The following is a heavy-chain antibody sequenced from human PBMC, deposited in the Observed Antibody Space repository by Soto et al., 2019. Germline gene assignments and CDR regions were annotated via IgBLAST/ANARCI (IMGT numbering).Heavy chain of an antibody. Sequence: QVQLQESGPGLVKPSQTLSLSCTVSGGSISSGGYYWSWIRQHPGKGLEWIGYIYYSGSTYYNPSLKSRVTISVDTSKNQFSLKLSSVTAADTAVYYCARGYYDILTGYYPDRMDVWGQGTTVTVSS. CDR1: GGSISSGGYY. V-gene: IGHV4-31*03. CDR3: ARGYYDILTGYYPDRMDV. J-gene: IGHJ6*02. CDR2: IYYSGST. D-gene: IGHD3-9*01.